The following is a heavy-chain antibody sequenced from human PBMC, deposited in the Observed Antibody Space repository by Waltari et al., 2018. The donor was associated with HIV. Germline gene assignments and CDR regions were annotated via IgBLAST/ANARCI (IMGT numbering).Heavy chain of an antibody. V-gene: IGHV4-61*01. CDR1: GGSVRSGRYY. J-gene: IGHJ3*02. D-gene: IGHD3-10*01. CDR3: ARAPPGIGDAFDI. Sequence: QVQLQESGPGLVKPSEALSLTCPVPGGSVRSGRYYWSWIRQPPGKGLEWIGYIYYSGGTNYNPSLKSRVTISVDTSKNQFSLKLSSVTAADTAVYYCARAPPGIGDAFDIWGQGTMVTVSS. CDR2: IYYSGGT.